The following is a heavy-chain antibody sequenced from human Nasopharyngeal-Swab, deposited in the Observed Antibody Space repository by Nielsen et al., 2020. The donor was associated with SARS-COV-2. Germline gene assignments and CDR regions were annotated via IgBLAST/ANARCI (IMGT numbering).Heavy chain of an antibody. V-gene: IGHV4-59*01. Sequence: SEILSLTCTVSGGSISSYYWSWIRQPPGKGLEWIGYIYYSGSTNYNPSLKSRVTISVDTSKNQFSLKLSSVTAADTAVYYCARAIRITIFGVVASFDYWGQGTLVTVSS. CDR1: GGSISSYY. D-gene: IGHD3-3*01. J-gene: IGHJ4*02. CDR2: IYYSGST. CDR3: ARAIRITIFGVVASFDY.